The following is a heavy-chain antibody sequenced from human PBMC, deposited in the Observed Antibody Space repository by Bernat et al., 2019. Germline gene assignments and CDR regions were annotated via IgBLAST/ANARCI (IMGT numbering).Heavy chain of an antibody. D-gene: IGHD3/OR15-3a*01. CDR2: FDPEDDET. Sequence: QVQLVQSGAEVKKPGASVKVSCKVSGYTLTELSMHWVRQAPGKGLEWMGGFDPEDDETIYAQNFQGRVTMTEDSSTDTAYMQLSSLRSEDTAVYYCATDAGMDKNFDYWGQGTLVTVSS. V-gene: IGHV1-24*01. CDR1: GYTLTELS. J-gene: IGHJ4*02. CDR3: ATDAGMDKNFDY.